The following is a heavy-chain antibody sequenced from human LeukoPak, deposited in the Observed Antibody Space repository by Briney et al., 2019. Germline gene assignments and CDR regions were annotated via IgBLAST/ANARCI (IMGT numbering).Heavy chain of an antibody. J-gene: IGHJ4*02. CDR3: ARDLVRGVHKSLDY. CDR2: ISSSSSYV. D-gene: IGHD3-10*01. V-gene: IGHV3-21*01. CDR1: GFTFSSYS. Sequence: GGSLRLSCAASGFTFSSYSMNWVRQAPGKGLEWVSSISSSSSYVNYADSVRGRFTISRDNAKNSLYLQMNSLRAEDTAMYYCARDLVRGVHKSLDYWGQGTLVTVSS.